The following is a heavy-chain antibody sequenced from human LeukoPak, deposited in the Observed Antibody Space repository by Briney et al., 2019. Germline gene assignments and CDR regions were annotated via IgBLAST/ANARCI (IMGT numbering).Heavy chain of an antibody. CDR2: IRSKANSYAT. Sequence: PGGSLRLSCAASGFTFSGSAMHWVRQASGKGLEWVGRIRSKANSYATAYAASVKGRFTISRDDSKNTAYLQMNSLKTEDTAVYSCTRLRYSSSSLVPFDYWGQGTLVTVSS. D-gene: IGHD6-6*01. CDR1: GFTFSGSA. CDR3: TRLRYSSSSLVPFDY. V-gene: IGHV3-73*01. J-gene: IGHJ4*02.